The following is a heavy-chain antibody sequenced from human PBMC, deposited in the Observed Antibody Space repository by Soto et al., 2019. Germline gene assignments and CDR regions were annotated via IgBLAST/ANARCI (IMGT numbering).Heavy chain of an antibody. D-gene: IGHD2-21*01. CDR3: TTGLSNGYYNFDY. V-gene: IGHV3-15*01. CDR1: GFTFSNAW. CDR2: IKGEADGGTT. Sequence: GGSMKLSCAASGFTFSNAWMSWVRQAPGKGLEWVGRIKGEADGGTTDYAAPVKGRITISRDHSKDTLYLQMNSLKTEDTAVYYCTTGLSNGYYNFDYWGQGTPVTVSS. J-gene: IGHJ4*02.